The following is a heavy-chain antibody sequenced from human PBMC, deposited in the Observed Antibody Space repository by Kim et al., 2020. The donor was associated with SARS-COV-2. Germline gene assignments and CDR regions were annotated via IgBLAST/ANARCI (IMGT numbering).Heavy chain of an antibody. J-gene: IGHJ4*02. CDR3: AKDRGSSAPGDYFDY. D-gene: IGHD6-6*01. Sequence: DSVKGRFTITRDNSKNTRYLQMNSLRAEDTAVYYCAKDRGSSAPGDYFDYWGQGTLVTVSS. V-gene: IGHV3-23*01.